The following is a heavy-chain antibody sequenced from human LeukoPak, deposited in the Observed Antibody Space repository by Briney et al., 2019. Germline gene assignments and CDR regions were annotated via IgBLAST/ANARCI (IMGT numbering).Heavy chain of an antibody. CDR3: ARERGIRDAFDF. J-gene: IGHJ3*01. CDR1: GYTFTGYY. V-gene: IGHV1-3*03. CDR2: ISVGRGDS. Sequence: ASVKVSCKASGYTFTGYYMHWVRQAPGQGLEWMGWISVGRGDSKCSQEFQGRVTLTRDTSATTAYLEVSSLRPEDMAVYYCARERGIRDAFDFWGQGTMVTVSS. D-gene: IGHD1-14*01.